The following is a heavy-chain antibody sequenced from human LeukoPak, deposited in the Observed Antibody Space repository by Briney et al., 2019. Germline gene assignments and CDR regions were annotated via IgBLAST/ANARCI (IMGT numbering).Heavy chain of an antibody. J-gene: IGHJ4*02. Sequence: GGSLRLSCAASGFSFSGYEMNWVRQAPGKGLEWVGLISYDGRNKYYTDSVRGRFTISRDNSKNTLYLQMNSLRADDTAVYFCARAGYTSAWYYFEYWGQGSLVTVSS. V-gene: IGHV3-30*04. D-gene: IGHD3-16*02. CDR1: GFSFSGYE. CDR3: ARAGYTSAWYYFEY. CDR2: ISYDGRNK.